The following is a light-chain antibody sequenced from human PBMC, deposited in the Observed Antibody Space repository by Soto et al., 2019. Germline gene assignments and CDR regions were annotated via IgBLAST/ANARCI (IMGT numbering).Light chain of an antibody. CDR2: WAS. V-gene: IGKV4-1*01. J-gene: IGKJ2*01. CDR1: QSVLYRSNNKNY. CDR3: QQYYSTPHT. Sequence: DIVMTQSPDSLAVSLGERATINCKSRQSVLYRSNNKNYLGWYQHKTGQPPKLLIYWASTRESGVPDRFNGSGSGTDFTLTISSLQAEDGAVYYCQQYYSTPHTFGQGTKLAI.